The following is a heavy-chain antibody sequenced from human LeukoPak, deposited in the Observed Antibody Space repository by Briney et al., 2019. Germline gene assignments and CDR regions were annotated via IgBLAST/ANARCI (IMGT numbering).Heavy chain of an antibody. Sequence: PGGSLRLSCAASGFTFSSYAMSWVRQAPGKGLEWVSAISGSGGSTYYADSVKGRFTISRDNSKNTLYLQMNSLRAEDTAVYYCAIWSLSEKYSRQYYYMDVWGKGTTVTISS. CDR3: AIWSLSEKYSRQYYYMDV. D-gene: IGHD4-11*01. CDR1: GFTFSSYA. V-gene: IGHV3-23*01. J-gene: IGHJ6*03. CDR2: ISGSGGST.